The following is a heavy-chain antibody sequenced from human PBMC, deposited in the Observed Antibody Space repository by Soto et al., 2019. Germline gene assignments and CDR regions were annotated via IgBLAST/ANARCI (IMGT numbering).Heavy chain of an antibody. CDR1: GGSISSGDYY. V-gene: IGHV4-30-4*01. D-gene: IGHD2-2*01. J-gene: IGHJ6*02. Sequence: QVQLQESGPGLVKPSQTLSLTCTVSGGSISSGDYYWSWIRQPPGKGLEWIGYIYYSGSTYYNPSLKSRVTISVDTSKNQFSLQLSSVTAADTAVYYCARKPAAAYYYYYGMDVWGQGTTVTVSS. CDR3: ARKPAAAYYYYYGMDV. CDR2: IYYSGST.